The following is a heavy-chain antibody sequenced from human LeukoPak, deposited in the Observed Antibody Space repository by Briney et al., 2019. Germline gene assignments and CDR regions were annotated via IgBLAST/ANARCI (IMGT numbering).Heavy chain of an antibody. J-gene: IGHJ2*01. Sequence: SLRLSCAASGFTFADYAMHWVRQAPAKGLEWVSGISWNSGTRDYADSVKGRFTSSRDNDKKSLYLQMNSLRVEDTAFYCAKASSHWYFDLWGRGTLVIVSS. CDR2: ISWNSGTR. V-gene: IGHV3-9*01. CDR3: AKASSHWYFDL. CDR1: GFTFADYA.